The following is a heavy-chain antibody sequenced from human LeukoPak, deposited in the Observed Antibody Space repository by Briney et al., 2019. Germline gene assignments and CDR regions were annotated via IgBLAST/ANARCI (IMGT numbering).Heavy chain of an antibody. J-gene: IGHJ4*02. CDR1: GFTFDDYA. Sequence: GGSLRLSCAASGFTFDDYAMHWVRQAPGKGLEWVSGISWNGGSIGYADSVKGRFTISRDNAKNSLYLQMNSLRAEDTALYYCAKVRFVGPYLYYFDYCGQRALVAVSS. V-gene: IGHV3-9*01. CDR3: AKVRFVGPYLYYFDY. CDR2: ISWNGGSI. D-gene: IGHD1-26*01.